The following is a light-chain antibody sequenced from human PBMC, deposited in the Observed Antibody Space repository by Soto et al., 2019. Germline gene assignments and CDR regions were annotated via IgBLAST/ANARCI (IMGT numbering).Light chain of an antibody. Sequence: ALTQPASVSGSPGQSITISCTGTSSDVGGYNYVSWYQQHPGKAPKLMIYDVSNRPSGVSNRFSGSKSGNTASLTISGLQAEDEADYYCSSYTSSSTLGVFGTGTKLNVL. CDR1: SSDVGGYNY. V-gene: IGLV2-14*01. CDR3: SSYTSSSTLGV. J-gene: IGLJ1*01. CDR2: DVS.